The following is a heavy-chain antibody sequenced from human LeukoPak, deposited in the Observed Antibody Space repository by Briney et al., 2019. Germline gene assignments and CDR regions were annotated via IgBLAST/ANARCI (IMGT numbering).Heavy chain of an antibody. V-gene: IGHV3-48*04. CDR1: GFTFRSHA. CDR3: ARKAQTGSHSGPSDI. Sequence: PGGPLRLSCAASGFTFRSHAMNWVRQAPGKGLEWVSSISTDSLTIKYADFVSGQFTISRDNAEHLLFLQMNSLRAEDTAVYYCARKAQTGSHSGPSDIWGQGTLVTVSS. D-gene: IGHD1-26*01. CDR2: ISTDSLTI. J-gene: IGHJ3*02.